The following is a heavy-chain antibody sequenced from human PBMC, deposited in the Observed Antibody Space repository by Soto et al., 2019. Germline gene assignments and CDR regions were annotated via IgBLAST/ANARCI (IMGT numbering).Heavy chain of an antibody. Sequence: SVKVSCKASGGTFSSYTISWVRQAPGQGLEWMGRIIPILGIANYAQKFQGRVTITADKSTSTAYMELSSLRSEDTAVYYCARHLSGYSLSPYYYMDVWGKGTTVTVSS. CDR3: ARHLSGYSLSPYYYMDV. CDR2: IIPILGIA. J-gene: IGHJ6*03. D-gene: IGHD5-18*01. V-gene: IGHV1-69*02. CDR1: GGTFSSYT.